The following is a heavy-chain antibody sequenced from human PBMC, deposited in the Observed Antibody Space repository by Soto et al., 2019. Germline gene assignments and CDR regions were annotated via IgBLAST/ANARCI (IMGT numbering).Heavy chain of an antibody. CDR2: IYYTGTT. V-gene: IGHV4-61*01. J-gene: IGHJ4*02. Sequence: SETLSLTCTVSGGSVSSGRYQWSWIRQSPGKGLEWIGYIYYTGTTNYNPSLKSRVTISVDTSKNQFSLKLTSVTAADTALYFCARQRTSVVTLAYFDVWGPGSLVTVS. D-gene: IGHD2-21*02. CDR3: ARQRTSVVTLAYFDV. CDR1: GGSVSSGRYQ.